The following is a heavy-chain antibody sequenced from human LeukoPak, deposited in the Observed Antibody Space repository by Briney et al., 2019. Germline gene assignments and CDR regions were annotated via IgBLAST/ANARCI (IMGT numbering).Heavy chain of an antibody. J-gene: IGHJ3*02. D-gene: IGHD4-23*01. CDR3: ARGPRTTVITARGAFDI. Sequence: PSETLSLTCTVSGDSISSYYWSWIRQPAGKGLEWIGRIYTSGSTNYNPSLKSRVTMSLDTSKNQFSLKLTSVTAADTAVYYCARGPRTTVITARGAFDIWGQGTMVTVSS. CDR2: IYTSGST. CDR1: GDSISSYY. V-gene: IGHV4-4*07.